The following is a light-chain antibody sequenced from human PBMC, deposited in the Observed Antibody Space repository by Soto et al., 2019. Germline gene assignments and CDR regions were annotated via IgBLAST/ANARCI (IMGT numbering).Light chain of an antibody. J-gene: IGKJ1*01. V-gene: IGKV1-5*01. CDR2: NAA. CDR3: QQYNGDSRG. CDR1: QNINIW. Sequence: DIQMTQSPSTLSASVGDRVTITCRASQNINIWLAWYQQKPGKAPKLLIYNAAYLESGVPSRFIGSGSATEFTLTISSLQPDDFAIYYCQQYNGDSRGFGQGTKVELK.